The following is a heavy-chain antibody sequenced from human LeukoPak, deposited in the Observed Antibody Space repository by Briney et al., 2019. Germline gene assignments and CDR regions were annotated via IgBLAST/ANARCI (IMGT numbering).Heavy chain of an antibody. J-gene: IGHJ5*02. CDR1: GYSLTNYW. V-gene: IGHV5-51*01. D-gene: IGHD4-23*01. Sequence: GESLQISCKGSGYSLTNYWIVWVRQVPGKGLEWMGIIYPGDSDTRYNPSFQGQVTISADKSISTAYLQWSSLKASDTALYYCARLRNYGGGFCCFDPGGQGTRVTVSS. CDR3: ARLRNYGGGFCCFDP. CDR2: IYPGDSDT.